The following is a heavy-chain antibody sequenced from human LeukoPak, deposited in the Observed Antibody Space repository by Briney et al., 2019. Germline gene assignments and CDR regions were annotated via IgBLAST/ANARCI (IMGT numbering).Heavy chain of an antibody. CDR3: ARGGYSSGWYSSPIDY. V-gene: IGHV3-11*04. Sequence: GGSLRLSCAASRFTFSDYYMSWIRQAPGKGLEWVSYISSSGSTIYYADSVRGRFTISRDNAKNSLYLQMNSLRAEDTAVYYCARGGYSSGWYSSPIDYWGQGTLVTVSS. D-gene: IGHD6-19*01. CDR1: RFTFSDYY. CDR2: ISSSGSTI. J-gene: IGHJ4*02.